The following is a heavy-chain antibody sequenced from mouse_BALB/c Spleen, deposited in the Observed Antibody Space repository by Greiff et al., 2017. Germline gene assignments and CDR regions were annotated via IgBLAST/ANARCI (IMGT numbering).Heavy chain of an antibody. CDR3: ARLDGSFDY. CDR2: ISSGGSYT. V-gene: IGHV5-9-3*01. J-gene: IGHJ2*01. Sequence: EVQLVESGGGLVKPGGSLKLSCAASGFTFSSYAMSWVRQTPEKRLEWVATISSGGSYTYYPDSVKGRFTISRDNAKNTLYLQMSSLRSEDTAMYYCARLDGSFDYWGQGTTLTVSS. CDR1: GFTFSSYA. D-gene: IGHD1-1*01.